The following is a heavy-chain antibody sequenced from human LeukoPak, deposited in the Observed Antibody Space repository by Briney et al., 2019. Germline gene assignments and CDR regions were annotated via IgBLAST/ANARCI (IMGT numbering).Heavy chain of an antibody. CDR2: IYYSGDI. Sequence: PSETLSLTCTVSDGSISGYSWSWIRQPPGKGLEGIGYIYYSGDINYNPSLKNRVTLSVDTSRNQLSLQLSSVTTADTAVYYCVRGPYGASISKWFDRWGTGTLVIVSS. CDR3: VRGPYGASISKWFDR. J-gene: IGHJ5*02. D-gene: IGHD4/OR15-4a*01. V-gene: IGHV4-59*01. CDR1: DGSISGYS.